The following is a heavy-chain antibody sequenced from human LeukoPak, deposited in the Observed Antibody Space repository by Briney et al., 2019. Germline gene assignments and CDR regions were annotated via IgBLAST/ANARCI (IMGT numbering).Heavy chain of an antibody. D-gene: IGHD3-22*01. J-gene: IGHJ6*02. CDR2: ISSSSSYI. CDR3: ARAQTYYYDSSDYPYGMDV. CDR1: GFTFSSYS. Sequence: GGSLRLSCAASGFTFSSYSMNWVRQAPGKGLEWVSSISSSSSYIYYADSVKGRFTISRDNAKNSLYLQMNSLRAEDTAVYYCARAQTYYYDSSDYPYGMDVWGQGTTVTVSS. V-gene: IGHV3-21*01.